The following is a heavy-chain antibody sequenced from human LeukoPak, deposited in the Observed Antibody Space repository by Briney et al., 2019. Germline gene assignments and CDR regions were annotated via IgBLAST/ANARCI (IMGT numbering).Heavy chain of an antibody. CDR2: ISIYTGNI. CDR3: ARVRGTALTAYPGYFDY. J-gene: IGHJ4*02. Sequence: GASVKLSCTASGYTFTSYGISWVRQAPGQGLEWMGWISIYTGNIKYGEKFPGRATMTRDTSTSTAYMEVRSLTSDDTAVYYCARVRGTALTAYPGYFDYWGQGTLVTVSS. CDR1: GYTFTSYG. V-gene: IGHV1-18*04. D-gene: IGHD2-21*02.